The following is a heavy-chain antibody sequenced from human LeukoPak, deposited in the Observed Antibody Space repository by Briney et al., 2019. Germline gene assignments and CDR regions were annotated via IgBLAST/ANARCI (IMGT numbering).Heavy chain of an antibody. Sequence: ASVKVSCKASGYTFTGYYMHWVRQAPGQGLEWMGWINPNSGGTNYVQKFQGRVTMTRDTSISTAYMELSRLRSDDTAVYYCARVESLGTSYYFDYWGQGTLVTVSS. V-gene: IGHV1-2*02. CDR2: INPNSGGT. CDR3: ARVESLGTSYYFDY. D-gene: IGHD7-27*01. CDR1: GYTFTGYY. J-gene: IGHJ4*02.